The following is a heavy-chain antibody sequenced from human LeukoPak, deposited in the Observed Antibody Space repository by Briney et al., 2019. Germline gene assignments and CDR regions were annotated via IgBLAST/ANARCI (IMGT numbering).Heavy chain of an antibody. CDR3: AREVPDCGGDCYSFDY. CDR2: ISSSSSYI. Sequence: GGSLRLSCAASGFTFSSYSMNWVRQAPGKGLEWVSSISSSSSYIYYADSVKGRFTISRDNAKNSLYLQMNGLRAEDTAVYYCAREVPDCGGDCYSFDYWGQGTLVTVSS. V-gene: IGHV3-21*01. D-gene: IGHD2-21*02. J-gene: IGHJ4*02. CDR1: GFTFSSYS.